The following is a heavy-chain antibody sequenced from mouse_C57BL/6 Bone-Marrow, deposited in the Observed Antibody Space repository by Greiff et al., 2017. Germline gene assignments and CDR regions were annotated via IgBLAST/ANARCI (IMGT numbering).Heavy chain of an antibody. Sequence: EVKLVESGGGLVQPGGSLKLSCAASGFTFSDYYMYWVRQTPEKRLEWVAYISNGGGSTYYPDTVKGRFTISRDNAKNTLYLQMSRLKSEDTAMYYCARHNGSSPYYAMDYWGQGTSVTVSS. D-gene: IGHD1-1*01. CDR1: GFTFSDYY. CDR3: ARHNGSSPYYAMDY. V-gene: IGHV5-12*01. J-gene: IGHJ4*01. CDR2: ISNGGGST.